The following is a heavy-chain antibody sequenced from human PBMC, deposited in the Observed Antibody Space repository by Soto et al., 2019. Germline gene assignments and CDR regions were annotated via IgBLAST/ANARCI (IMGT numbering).Heavy chain of an antibody. J-gene: IGHJ6*02. CDR2: ILYSEKN. CDR3: VRDRGTTLRMDV. D-gene: IGHD3-10*01. V-gene: IGHV4-31*03. Sequence: QVQLQESGPGLVKPSQTLSLTCSVSGASITSCGSYWTWLRQHPGKGLEWIGNILYSEKNYYNPPLKSRGTISIATYKNQLALKVNSVTAADTPVYYCVRDRGTTLRMDVGGQGPTVTVSS. CDR1: GASITSCGSY.